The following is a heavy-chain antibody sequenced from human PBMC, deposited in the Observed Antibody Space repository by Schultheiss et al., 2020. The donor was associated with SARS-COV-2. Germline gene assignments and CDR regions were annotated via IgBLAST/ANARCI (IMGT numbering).Heavy chain of an antibody. CDR1: GGSISSSSYY. D-gene: IGHD3-22*01. V-gene: IGHV4-39*07. CDR3: ARGSYYDSRDLDYYGMDV. J-gene: IGHJ6*02. Sequence: SQTLSLTCTVSGGSISSSSYYWGWIRRPPGKGLEWVVTMYYSGDTYYNPSLKSRVTMSVDRSRTQFSLKLSSVTAADTAVYYCARGSYYDSRDLDYYGMDVWGQGTTVTVSS. CDR2: MYYSGDT.